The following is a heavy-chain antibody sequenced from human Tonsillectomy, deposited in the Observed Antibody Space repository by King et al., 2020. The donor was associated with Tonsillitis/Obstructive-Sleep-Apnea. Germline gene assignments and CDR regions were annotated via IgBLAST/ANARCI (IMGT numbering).Heavy chain of an antibody. CDR3: AHSPSITDMTTVVGWFDP. CDR2: IYWDDDK. J-gene: IGHJ5*02. CDR1: GFSLSTSGVG. Sequence: TLKESGPTLVKPTQTPTLTCTFSGFSLSTSGVGVGWIRQPPGKALEWLALIYWDDDKRYSPSLKSRLTITKDTSKNQVVLTMTNMDPVDTATYYCAHSPSITDMTTVVGWFDPWGQGTLVTVSS. V-gene: IGHV2-5*02. D-gene: IGHD4-23*01.